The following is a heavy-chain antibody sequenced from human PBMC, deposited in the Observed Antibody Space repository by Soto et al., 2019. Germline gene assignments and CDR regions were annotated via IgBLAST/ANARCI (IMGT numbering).Heavy chain of an antibody. CDR2: ISGSGGST. CDR3: AKNLEDYYYYGMDV. V-gene: IGHV3-23*01. D-gene: IGHD3-3*01. CDR1: GFTFSSYA. J-gene: IGHJ6*02. Sequence: GGSLRLSCAASGFTFSSYAMSWVRQAPGKGLEWVSAISGSGGSTYYADSVKGRFTISRDNSKNTLYLQMNSLRAEDTAVYYCAKNLEDYYYYGMDVWGQGTTVTVPS.